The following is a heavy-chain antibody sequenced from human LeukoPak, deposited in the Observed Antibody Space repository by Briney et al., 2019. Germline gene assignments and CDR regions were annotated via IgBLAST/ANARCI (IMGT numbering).Heavy chain of an antibody. CDR1: GFTVSSYS. D-gene: IGHD2-8*01. CDR3: ARGEVLMVYAGWFDP. CDR2: ISSSSSYI. J-gene: IGHJ5*02. V-gene: IGHV3-21*01. Sequence: GGSLRLSCAASGFTVSSYSMNWVRQAPGKGLEWVSSISSSSSYIYYADSVKGRFTISRDNAKNSLYLQMNSLRAEDTAVYYCARGEVLMVYAGWFDPWGQGTLVTVSS.